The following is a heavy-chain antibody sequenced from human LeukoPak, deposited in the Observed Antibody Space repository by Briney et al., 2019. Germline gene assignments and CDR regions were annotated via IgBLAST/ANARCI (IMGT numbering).Heavy chain of an antibody. J-gene: IGHJ4*02. Sequence: SVKVSCKASGGTLSSYAISWVRQAPGQGLEWMGRIIPIFGIANYAQKFQGRVTITADKSTSTAYMELSGLRSEDTAVYYCARGYCSSTSCQGFDYWGQGTLVTVSS. CDR1: GGTLSSYA. CDR3: ARGYCSSTSCQGFDY. V-gene: IGHV1-69*04. CDR2: IIPIFGIA. D-gene: IGHD2-2*01.